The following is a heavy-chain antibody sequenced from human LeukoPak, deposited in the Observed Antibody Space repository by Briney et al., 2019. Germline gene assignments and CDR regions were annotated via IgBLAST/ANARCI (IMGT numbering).Heavy chain of an antibody. CDR2: IYYSGST. D-gene: IGHD1-7*01. CDR3: ANLWRYNWNYGGRYYFDY. V-gene: IGHV4-39*07. J-gene: IGHJ4*02. Sequence: PSETLSLTCTVSGGSISSSSYYWGWIRQPPGKGLEWIGSIYYSGSTYYNPSLKSRVTISVDTSKNQFSLKLSSVTAADTAVYYCANLWRYNWNYGGRYYFDYWGQGTLVTVSS. CDR1: GGSISSSSYY.